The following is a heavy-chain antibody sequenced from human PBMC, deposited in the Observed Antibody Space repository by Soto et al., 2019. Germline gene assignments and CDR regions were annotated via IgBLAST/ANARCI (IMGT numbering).Heavy chain of an antibody. CDR1: GFTFSSHA. V-gene: IGHV3-30*19. D-gene: IGHD3-22*01. J-gene: IGHJ4*02. Sequence: GGSLRLSCAASGFTFSSHAMSWVRQAPGKGLEWVALISYDGSDKDYADSVKGRFTISRDNSRNTLFLQMNSLRAEDTAVYFCSRDYYKYYDSSGYYRSPAYWGQGTLVTVSS. CDR3: SRDYYKYYDSSGYYRSPAY. CDR2: ISYDGSDK.